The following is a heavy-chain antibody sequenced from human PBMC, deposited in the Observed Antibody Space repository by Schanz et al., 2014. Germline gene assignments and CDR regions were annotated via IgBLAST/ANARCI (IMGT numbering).Heavy chain of an antibody. CDR1: GFTFSSYW. V-gene: IGHV3-74*01. CDR3: LAPDYDMDV. Sequence: EVQLVESGGGLVQPGGSLRLSCAASGFTFSSYWMHWVRQVPGKGLVWVSRIKSDGSSTSYADSVKGRFTISRDNAKNSLFLQMNSLRADDTAVYYCLAPDYDMDVWGQGTTVTVSS. J-gene: IGHJ6*02. CDR2: IKSDGSST.